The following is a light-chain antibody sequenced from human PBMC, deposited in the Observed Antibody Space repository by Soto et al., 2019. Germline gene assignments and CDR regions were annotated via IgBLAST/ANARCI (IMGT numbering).Light chain of an antibody. CDR3: QQGFSTPWT. Sequence: DIQMTQSPSSVSASVGDRVTITCRASQDISTWLGWYQQKPGKAPKLLIYGASSLQSGVPSRFSGSGSGTDFTLNISSLQPEDLATYSCQQGFSTPWTFGQGTKVDI. CDR2: GAS. CDR1: QDISTW. V-gene: IGKV1-12*01. J-gene: IGKJ1*01.